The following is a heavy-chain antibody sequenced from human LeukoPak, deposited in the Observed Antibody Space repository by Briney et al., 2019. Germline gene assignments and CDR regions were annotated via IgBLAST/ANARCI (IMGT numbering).Heavy chain of an antibody. Sequence: SETLSLTCTVSGGSISSSDYYWSWIRQLPGKGLEWIGYIHYSGNIFYNPSLKSRLTISVDTSKNQFSLKLSSVTAADTAVYYCARSPNVVSSWFDPWGQGTLVTVSS. CDR2: IHYSGNI. CDR3: ARSPNVVSSWFDP. V-gene: IGHV4-31*03. D-gene: IGHD2-15*01. CDR1: GGSISSSDYY. J-gene: IGHJ5*02.